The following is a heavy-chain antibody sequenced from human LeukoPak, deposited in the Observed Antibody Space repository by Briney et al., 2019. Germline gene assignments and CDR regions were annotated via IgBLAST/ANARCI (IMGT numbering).Heavy chain of an antibody. Sequence: GSLRLSCAASGFTFSSYEMNWVRQTPGKGLEWIGEVNDSGGTNINPSLRSRVILSVDTSKNQFSLKLSSVTAADTAVYYCARVFSTNYYDNRGWFDPWGQGTLVTVSS. CDR3: ARVFSTNYYDNRGWFDP. V-gene: IGHV4-34*01. CDR1: GFTFSSYE. J-gene: IGHJ5*02. CDR2: VNDSGGT. D-gene: IGHD3-22*01.